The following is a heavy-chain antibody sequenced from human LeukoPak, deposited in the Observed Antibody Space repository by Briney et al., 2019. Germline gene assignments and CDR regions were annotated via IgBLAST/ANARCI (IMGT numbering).Heavy chain of an antibody. CDR1: GFTFSSYA. D-gene: IGHD3-22*01. J-gene: IGHJ6*02. CDR3: ARVYDGSGYSIYYYYYYGMDV. CDR2: ISYEGSNK. V-gene: IGHV3-30-3*01. Sequence: GGSLRLSCAASGFTFSSYAMHGVRQAPGKGLEWVAVISYEGSNKYYADSVKGGFNISRDNSKNTLYLQMNSLRAEDTAVYYCARVYDGSGYSIYYYYYYGMDVWGQGTTVTVSS.